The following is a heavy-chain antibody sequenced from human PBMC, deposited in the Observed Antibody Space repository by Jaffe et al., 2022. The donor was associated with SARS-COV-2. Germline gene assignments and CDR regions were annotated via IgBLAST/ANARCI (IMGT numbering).Heavy chain of an antibody. J-gene: IGHJ4*02. CDR3: AREGGSYYYDSSGYLEY. CDR2: IIPIFGTA. V-gene: IGHV1-69*01. D-gene: IGHD3-22*01. CDR1: GGTFSSYA. Sequence: QVQLVQSGAEVKKPGSSVKVSCKASGGTFSSYAISWVRQAPGQGLEWMGGIIPIFGTANYAQKFQGRVTITADESTSTAYMELSSLRSEDTAVYYCAREGGSYYYDSSGYLEYWGQGTLVTVSS.